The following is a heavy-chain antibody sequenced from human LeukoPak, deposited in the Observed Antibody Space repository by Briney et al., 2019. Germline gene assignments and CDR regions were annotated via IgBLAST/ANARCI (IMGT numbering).Heavy chain of an antibody. CDR2: ISSSGSSI. J-gene: IGHJ4*02. Sequence: GGSLRLSCAASGFTFSDYYMSWVRQAPGRGLEWISYISSSGSSIYYADSLKGRFTVSRDNPKNSLYLQMSSLRAEDTALYYCARDVDGFDYWGQGTLVTVSS. CDR1: GFTFSDYY. D-gene: IGHD2-21*01. V-gene: IGHV3-11*01. CDR3: ARDVDGFDY.